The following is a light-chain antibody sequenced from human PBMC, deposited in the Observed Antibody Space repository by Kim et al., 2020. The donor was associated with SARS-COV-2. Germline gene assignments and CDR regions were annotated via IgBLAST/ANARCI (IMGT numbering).Light chain of an antibody. CDR1: QTIRGNY. CDR2: GAS. V-gene: IGKV3-20*01. J-gene: IGKJ1*01. CDR3: QQYGGSPWT. Sequence: SPGERATLSCTASQTIRGNYLAWYQQTPGQAPRVLIHGASSRATGIPDRFSGSGSGTDFTLTISRLEPEDFAVYYCQQYGGSPWTFGHGTKVDIK.